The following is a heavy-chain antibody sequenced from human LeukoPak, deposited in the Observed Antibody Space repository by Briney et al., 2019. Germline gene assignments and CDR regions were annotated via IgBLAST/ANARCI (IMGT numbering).Heavy chain of an antibody. D-gene: IGHD2-2*01. V-gene: IGHV3-43*02. CDR2: ISGDGDTT. J-gene: IGHJ4*02. CDR1: GPIFNDYA. CDR3: AKCGEGGRQYLFFDY. Sequence: HPGGSLRLSSAASGPIFNDYAMHCVRQAPGKGPEWVSLISGDGDTTSYADSVKGRYTISRDNSRNSLYLQMNSVGTDDTALYYCAKCGEGGRQYLFFDYWGQGTLVTVSS.